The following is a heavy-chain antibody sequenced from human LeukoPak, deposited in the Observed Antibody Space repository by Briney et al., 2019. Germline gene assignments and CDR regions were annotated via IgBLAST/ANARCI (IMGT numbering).Heavy chain of an antibody. CDR3: SLNWQCDY. CDR1: GFTFSSYA. Sequence: GRSLRLSCAASGFTFSSYAMSWVRQAPGQGLEWVSAISLSGSNTHYADSVKGRFTISRDNSKNTLYLQMNSLRAEDTAVYYCSLNWQCDYWGQGTLVTVSS. J-gene: IGHJ4*02. CDR2: ISLSGSNT. V-gene: IGHV3-23*01.